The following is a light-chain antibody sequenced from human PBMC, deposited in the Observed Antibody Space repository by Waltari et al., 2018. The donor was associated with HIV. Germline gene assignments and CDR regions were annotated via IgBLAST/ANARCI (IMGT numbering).Light chain of an antibody. V-gene: IGLV1-47*01. Sequence: QSVLTQPPSTSGPPGQKVTISCSASSPHIGTNNVYWYQKLPGTAPKLLIYKNDQRPSGVPDRFSGSKSGASASLAIIGLRAGDEGDYYCAGWDESLSGVIFGGGTKLSVL. CDR2: KND. CDR1: SPHIGTNN. CDR3: AGWDESLSGVI. J-gene: IGLJ2*01.